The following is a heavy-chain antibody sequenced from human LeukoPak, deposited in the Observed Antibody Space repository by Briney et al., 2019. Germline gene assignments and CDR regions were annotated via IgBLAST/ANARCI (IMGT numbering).Heavy chain of an antibody. CDR2: INPNTGGP. Sequence: ASVKVSCKASGYTFTDYYLHWVRQAPGQGLEWMGWINPNTGGPKSAQRFQGGVSMTRDTSINTAYMELSRLTSDDTAVYYCARQGSGSSYLFDYWGQGTLVTVSS. CDR1: GYTFTDYY. D-gene: IGHD3-10*01. V-gene: IGHV1-2*02. J-gene: IGHJ4*02. CDR3: ARQGSGSSYLFDY.